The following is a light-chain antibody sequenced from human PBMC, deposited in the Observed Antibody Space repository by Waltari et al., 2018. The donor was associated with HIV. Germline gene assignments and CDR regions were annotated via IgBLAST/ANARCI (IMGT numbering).Light chain of an antibody. Sequence: QSVLTQSPSASGTPGQRVTISCSGSTSNIGSNYVFWYQQLPGTAPKLLIYRNDQRPPGAPDRFSGSKSGSSASLAVSGLRSEDEADYYCAAWDSSLSVLKWVFGGGTKLTVL. J-gene: IGLJ3*02. CDR3: AAWDSSLSVLKWV. V-gene: IGLV1-47*01. CDR2: RND. CDR1: TSNIGSNY.